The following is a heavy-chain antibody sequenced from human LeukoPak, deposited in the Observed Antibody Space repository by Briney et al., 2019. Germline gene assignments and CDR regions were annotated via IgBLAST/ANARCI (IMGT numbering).Heavy chain of an antibody. CDR1: GYSFTSYW. V-gene: IGHV5-51*01. CDR2: IYPGDSDT. D-gene: IGHD3-10*01. CDR3: ARLHCYGSGSYYPGYFDY. Sequence: GESLKISCKGSGYSFTSYWIGWVRQPPGKGLEWMGIIYPGDSDTRYSPSFQGQVTISADKSISTAYLQWSSLKASDTAMYYCARLHCYGSGSYYPGYFDYWGQGTLVTVSS. J-gene: IGHJ4*02.